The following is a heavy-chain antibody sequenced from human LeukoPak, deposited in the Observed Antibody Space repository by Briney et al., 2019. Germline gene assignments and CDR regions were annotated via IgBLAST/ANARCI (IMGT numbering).Heavy chain of an antibody. J-gene: IGHJ6*03. CDR2: IYTSGST. CDR1: GGSISSYY. Sequence: SETLSLTCTVSGGSISSYYWSWIRQPAGKGLEWIGRIYTSGSTNYNPSLKSRVTMSVDTSKNQFSLKLSSVTAADTAVYYCAGVQVEYSSSSDAYYYYYYMDVWGKGTTVTVSS. CDR3: AGVQVEYSSSSDAYYYYYYMDV. D-gene: IGHD6-6*01. V-gene: IGHV4-4*07.